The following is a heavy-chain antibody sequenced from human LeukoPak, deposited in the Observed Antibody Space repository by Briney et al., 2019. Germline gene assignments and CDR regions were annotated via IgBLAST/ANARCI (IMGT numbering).Heavy chain of an antibody. Sequence: SETLSLTCTVSGGSISSSSYYWGWIRQPPGKGLEWIGSIYYSGSTYYNPSLKSRVTISVDTSKNQFSLKLSSVTAADTAVYYCARARRYSSSWYPVSEPWRFDYWGQGTLVTVSS. D-gene: IGHD6-13*01. CDR1: GGSISSSSYY. J-gene: IGHJ4*02. CDR2: IYYSGST. V-gene: IGHV4-39*01. CDR3: ARARRYSSSWYPVSEPWRFDY.